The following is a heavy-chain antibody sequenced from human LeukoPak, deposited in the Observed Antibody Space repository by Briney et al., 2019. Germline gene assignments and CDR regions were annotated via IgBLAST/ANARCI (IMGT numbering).Heavy chain of an antibody. V-gene: IGHV3-30*18. CDR1: GFTFSSYG. J-gene: IGHJ3*02. Sequence: PGRSLRLSCAASGFTFSSYGVHWVRQAPGKGLEWVAVISYDGSSKYYADSVRGRFTISRDNSKNTLYLQMNSLRAEDTAVYYCAKDGRGYSSGWTDAFDIWGQGTMVTVSS. D-gene: IGHD6-19*01. CDR3: AKDGRGYSSGWTDAFDI. CDR2: ISYDGSSK.